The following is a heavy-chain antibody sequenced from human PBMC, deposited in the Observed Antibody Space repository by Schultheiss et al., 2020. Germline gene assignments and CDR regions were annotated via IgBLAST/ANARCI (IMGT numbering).Heavy chain of an antibody. J-gene: IGHJ4*02. CDR1: GGSFSGYY. D-gene: IGHD7-27*01. CDR3: ARGLGYDY. V-gene: IGHV4-34*01. CDR2: IYYSGST. Sequence: SETLSLTCAVYGGSFSGYYWSWIRQPPGKGLEWIGYIYYSGSTYYNPSLKSRVTISVDTSKNQFSLKLSSVTAADTAVYYCARGLGYDYWGQGTLVTVSS.